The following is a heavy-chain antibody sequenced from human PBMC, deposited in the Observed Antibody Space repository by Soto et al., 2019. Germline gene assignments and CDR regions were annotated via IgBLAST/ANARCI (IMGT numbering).Heavy chain of an antibody. V-gene: IGHV3-9*01. Sequence: EVQLVESGGGLVQPGRSLRLSCAASGFTFDDYAMHWVRQAPGKGLEWVSGISWHSGSIGYADSVKGRFTISRDNAKNSLYLQMNSLRAEDTALDDCAKDGGIAGYCGMDVWGQGTTVTVSS. D-gene: IGHD6-13*01. CDR2: ISWHSGSI. CDR3: AKDGGIAGYCGMDV. J-gene: IGHJ6*02. CDR1: GFTFDDYA.